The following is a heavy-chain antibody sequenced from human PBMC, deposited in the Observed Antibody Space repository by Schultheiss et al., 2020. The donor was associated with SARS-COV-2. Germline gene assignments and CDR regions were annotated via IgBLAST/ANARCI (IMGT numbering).Heavy chain of an antibody. J-gene: IGHJ4*02. Sequence: LETLSLTCTVSGGSISSYYWSWIRQPPGKGLEWIGRIYTSGSTNYNPSLKSRVTMSVDTSKNQLSLKLSSVTAADTAVYYCARIFTYDSSGYHFDYWGQGTLVTVSS. CDR3: ARIFTYDSSGYHFDY. CDR2: IYTSGST. D-gene: IGHD3-22*01. V-gene: IGHV4-4*07. CDR1: GGSISSYY.